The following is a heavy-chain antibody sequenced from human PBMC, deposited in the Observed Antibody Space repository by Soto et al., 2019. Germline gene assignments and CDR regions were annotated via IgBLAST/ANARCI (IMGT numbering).Heavy chain of an antibody. CDR1: GFTLSSYA. D-gene: IGHD3-22*01. Sequence: GGSLRLACAASGFTLSSYAMSGFLQAPGKGLEWVSAISGSGGSTYYADSVKGRFTISRDNSKNTLYLQMNSLRAEDTAVYYCAKEDSRAPFPYWGQGTLVTVSS. V-gene: IGHV3-23*01. CDR3: AKEDSRAPFPY. CDR2: ISGSGGST. J-gene: IGHJ4*02.